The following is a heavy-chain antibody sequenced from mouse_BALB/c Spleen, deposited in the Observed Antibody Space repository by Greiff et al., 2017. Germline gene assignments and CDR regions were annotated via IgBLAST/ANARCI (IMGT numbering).Heavy chain of an antibody. J-gene: IGHJ1*01. Sequence: VQLQQPGAELVKPGASVKLSCKASGYTFTSYWMHWVKQRPGQGLEWIGEIDPSDSYTNYNQKFKGKATLTVDKSSSTAYMQLSSLTSEDSAVYYCARGGITTTGFYWYFDVWGAGTTVTVSS. CDR1: GYTFTSYW. CDR3: ARGGITTTGFYWYFDV. V-gene: IGHV1-69*02. D-gene: IGHD1-1*01. CDR2: IDPSDSYT.